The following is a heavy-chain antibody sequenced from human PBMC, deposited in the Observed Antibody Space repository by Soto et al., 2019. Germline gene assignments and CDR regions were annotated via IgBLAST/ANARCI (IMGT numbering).Heavy chain of an antibody. J-gene: IGHJ4*02. CDR2: IRSKVNTYAT. Sequence: GGSLRLSCAASGFIFTDSAIHWVRQASGKGLEWVSRIRSKVNTYATLYAASVKGRFTISRDDSMNTTYLQMNNLKTEDTAVYYCTRRRDWTAMDPLDYWSQGTLVTVSS. CDR1: GFIFTDSA. D-gene: IGHD5-18*01. CDR3: TRRRDWTAMDPLDY. V-gene: IGHV3-73*01.